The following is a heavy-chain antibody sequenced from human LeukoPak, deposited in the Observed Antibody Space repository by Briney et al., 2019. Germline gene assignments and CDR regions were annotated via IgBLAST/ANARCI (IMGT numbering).Heavy chain of an antibody. V-gene: IGHV3-74*01. Sequence: GGSLRLSCAASGFTFSSYSMHWVRQAPGKGLVWVSRINSDGSSTSYADSVKGRFTTSRDNAKNTLYLQMNSLRAEDTAVYYCARAYGRFLWFGELLSDYYGMDVWGQGTTVTVSS. CDR1: GFTFSSYS. D-gene: IGHD3-10*01. CDR2: INSDGSST. J-gene: IGHJ6*02. CDR3: ARAYGRFLWFGELLSDYYGMDV.